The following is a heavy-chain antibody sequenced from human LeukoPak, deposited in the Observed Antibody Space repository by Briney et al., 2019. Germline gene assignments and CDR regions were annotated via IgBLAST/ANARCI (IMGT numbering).Heavy chain of an antibody. CDR1: GFTFSTFS. CDR2: ISGSSEKI. D-gene: IGHD3-3*01. Sequence: GGSLRLSCAASGFTFSTFSMTWVRHTPGKGLEWISFISGSSEKIHYADSVKGRFTISRDNAKNSLYLQMNSLRAEDTAVYYCARVDDFWSGCFDYWGQGTLVTVSS. V-gene: IGHV3-21*05. J-gene: IGHJ4*02. CDR3: ARVDDFWSGCFDY.